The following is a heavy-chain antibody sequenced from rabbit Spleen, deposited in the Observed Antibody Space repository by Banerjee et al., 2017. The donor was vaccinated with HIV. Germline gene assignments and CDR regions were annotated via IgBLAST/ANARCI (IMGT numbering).Heavy chain of an antibody. CDR3: ARDAGTYDYIDGYFNL. CDR2: IYGIGGST. Sequence: QSLEESGGDLVKPGASLTLTCTASGFDLNSYYYMCWVRQAPGKGLEWIACIYGIGGSTYYASWAKGRFTISETSSTTVTLQMTGLTVADTATYFCARDAGTYDYIDGYFNLWGPGTLVTVS. D-gene: IGHD4-2*01. CDR1: GFDLNSYYY. V-gene: IGHV1S40*01. J-gene: IGHJ4*01.